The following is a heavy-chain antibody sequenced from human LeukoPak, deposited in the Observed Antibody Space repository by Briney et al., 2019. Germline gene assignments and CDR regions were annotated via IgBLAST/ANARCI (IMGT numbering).Heavy chain of an antibody. CDR3: ARVEYRGSRGYSVYCFDY. J-gene: IGHJ4*02. CDR1: GGSINSGDYY. D-gene: IGHD3-22*01. CDR2: IYYSGST. Sequence: SETLSLTCTVSGGSINSGDYYWVWIRQPPGKGLEWIGSIYYSGSTSYNPSLKSRVTMTVDTSKSQFSLKLSSVTAADTAVYYCARVEYRGSRGYSVYCFDYWGQGSLVTVSS. V-gene: IGHV4-39*07.